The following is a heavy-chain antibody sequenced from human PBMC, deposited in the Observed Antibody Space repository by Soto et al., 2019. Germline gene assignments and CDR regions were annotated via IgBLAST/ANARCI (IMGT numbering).Heavy chain of an antibody. V-gene: IGHV1-2*04. CDR3: ARAHDYDFWSGLYYYYGMDV. D-gene: IGHD3-3*01. Sequence: GASVKVSCKASGYTFTGYYMHWVRQAPGQGLEWMGWINPNSGGTNYAQKFQGWVTMTRDTSISTAYMELSRLRSDDTAVYYCARAHDYDFWSGLYYYYGMDVWGQGTTVTVSS. J-gene: IGHJ6*02. CDR2: INPNSGGT. CDR1: GYTFTGYY.